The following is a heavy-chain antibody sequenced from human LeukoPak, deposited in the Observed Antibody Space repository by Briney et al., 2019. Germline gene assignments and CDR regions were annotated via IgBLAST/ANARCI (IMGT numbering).Heavy chain of an antibody. CDR3: VKGTPHYYGMDV. V-gene: IGHV3-64D*06. J-gene: IGHJ6*02. CDR2: ISSNGGST. Sequence: GGSLRLSCSASGFTFSRYAMHWVRQAPGKGVEYVSAISSNGGSTYYADSVKGRFTISRDNSKNTLYLQMSSLRAEDTAVYYCVKGTPHYYGMDVWGQGTTVTVSS. CDR1: GFTFSRYA.